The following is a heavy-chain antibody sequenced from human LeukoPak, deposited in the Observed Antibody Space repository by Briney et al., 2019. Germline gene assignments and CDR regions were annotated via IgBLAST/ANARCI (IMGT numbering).Heavy chain of an antibody. Sequence: SETLSLTCTVSGGSISSSSYYWGWIRQPPGKGLEWIVSIYYSGSTSYNPSLKSRVTISVNTSKNQFSLKLSSVTAADTAVYYCATSIYGDYVPRFDYWGQGTLVTVSS. CDR3: ATSIYGDYVPRFDY. V-gene: IGHV4-39*01. CDR1: GGSISSSSYY. J-gene: IGHJ4*02. CDR2: IYYSGST. D-gene: IGHD4-17*01.